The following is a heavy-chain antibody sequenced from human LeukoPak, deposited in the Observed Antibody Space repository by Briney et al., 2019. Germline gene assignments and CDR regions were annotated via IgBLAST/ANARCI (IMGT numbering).Heavy chain of an antibody. CDR2: ISYDGSNK. CDR1: GFTFSSYG. V-gene: IGHV3-30*18. CDR3: AKDGSGWYREYFQH. Sequence: GGSLRLSCAASGFTFSSYGMHWVRQAPGKGLEWVAVISYDGSNKYYADSVKGRFTISRDNSKNTLYLQMNSLRAEDTAVYYCAKDGSGWYREYFQHWGQGTLVTVSS. J-gene: IGHJ1*01. D-gene: IGHD6-19*01.